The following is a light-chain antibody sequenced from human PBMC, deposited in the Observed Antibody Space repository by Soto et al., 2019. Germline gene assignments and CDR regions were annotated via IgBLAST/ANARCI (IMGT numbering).Light chain of an antibody. J-gene: IGKJ1*01. Sequence: DIVMTQSPATLSVSPGERATLSCRASQSVSSNLTWYQQKPGQAPRLLIYGASSSATGIPPRFSGSGSGTNFTLTISSPQPDDFAYYYRQQYNSYSFGQGTKVDIK. CDR2: GAS. CDR3: QQYNSYS. V-gene: IGKV3D-15*01. CDR1: QSVSSN.